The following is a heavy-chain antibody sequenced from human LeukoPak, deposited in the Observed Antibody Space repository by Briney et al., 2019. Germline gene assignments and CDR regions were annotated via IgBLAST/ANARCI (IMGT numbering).Heavy chain of an antibody. CDR2: INPNSGGT. D-gene: IGHD4-17*01. CDR1: GYTFTGYY. Sequence: AAVKVSCMASGYTFTGYYIHGVRQAPGQGLEWMGWINPNSGGTNYAQKIQGRVTMTRDTSINTAYMELSRLRSDDTAVYYCARGERDGDLDSWGQGTLVTVSS. CDR3: ARGERDGDLDS. V-gene: IGHV1-2*02. J-gene: IGHJ4*02.